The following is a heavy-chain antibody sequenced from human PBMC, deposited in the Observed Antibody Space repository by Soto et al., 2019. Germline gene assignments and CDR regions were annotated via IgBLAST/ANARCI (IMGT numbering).Heavy chain of an antibody. Sequence: QVQLVESRGGLVQPGRSLRLSCAASGFTFSSYGMHWVRQAPGKGLEWVAVISYDGSNKYYADSVKGRFTISRDNSKNTLYLQMNSLRAEDTAVYYCAKAAGYSSSWYQYWGQGTLVTVSS. V-gene: IGHV3-30*18. CDR3: AKAAGYSSSWYQY. CDR2: ISYDGSNK. D-gene: IGHD6-13*01. CDR1: GFTFSSYG. J-gene: IGHJ4*02.